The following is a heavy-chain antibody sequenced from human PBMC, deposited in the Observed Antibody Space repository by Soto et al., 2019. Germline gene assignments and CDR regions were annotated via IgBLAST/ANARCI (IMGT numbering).Heavy chain of an antibody. J-gene: IGHJ4*02. D-gene: IGHD1-26*01. CDR2: INHSGST. V-gene: IGHV4-34*01. CDR1: GGSFSGYY. Sequence: SETLSLTCAVYGGSFSGYYWSWIRQPPGKGLEWIGEINHSGSTNYNPSLKSRVTISVDTSKNQFSLKLSSVTAADTAVYYCARGNVLRVYYWGQGTLVTGSS. CDR3: ARGNVLRVYY.